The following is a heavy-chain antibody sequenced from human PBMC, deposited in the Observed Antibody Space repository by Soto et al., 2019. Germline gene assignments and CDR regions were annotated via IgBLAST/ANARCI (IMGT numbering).Heavy chain of an antibody. CDR3: ARMPIFWSGYYRGGDYYHGMDV. V-gene: IGHV1-2*02. J-gene: IGHJ6*02. Sequence: ASVKVSCKASGYTFTGYYMHWVRQAPGQGLEWMGWINPNSGGTNYAQKFQGRVTMTRDTSISTAYMELSRLRSDDTAVYYCARMPIFWSGYYRGGDYYHGMDVWGQGTTVTVSS. D-gene: IGHD3-3*01. CDR1: GYTFTGYY. CDR2: INPNSGGT.